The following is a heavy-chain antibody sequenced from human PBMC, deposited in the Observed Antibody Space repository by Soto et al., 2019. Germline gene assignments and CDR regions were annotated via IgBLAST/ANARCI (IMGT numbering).Heavy chain of an antibody. CDR1: GFPFSDYY. CDR2: SATSGDT. J-gene: IGHJ6*02. D-gene: IGHD1-26*01. CDR3: TRVDGTPYYYYYGMDV. Sequence: GGSLSLSCAASGFPFSDYYIHWVRQAAGKGLEWVSASATSGDTYFSDSVKGRFTISRDNAENSLYLQMNSLRAGDTAVYYCTRVDGTPYYYYYGMDVWGQGTTVTVSS. V-gene: IGHV3-13*04.